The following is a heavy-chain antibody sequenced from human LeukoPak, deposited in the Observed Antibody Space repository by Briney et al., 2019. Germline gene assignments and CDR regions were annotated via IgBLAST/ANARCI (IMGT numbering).Heavy chain of an antibody. J-gene: IGHJ6*03. D-gene: IGHD2-2*01. Sequence: SETLSLTCTVSGGSISSSSYYWGWIRQPPGKGLEWIGSIHYSGSTYYSPSLKSRVTISVDTSKNQFSLKLNSVTAADTAVYYCARGVVVVPAAPYYMDVWGKGTTVTVSS. CDR1: GGSISSSSYY. V-gene: IGHV4-39*07. CDR2: IHYSGST. CDR3: ARGVVVVPAAPYYMDV.